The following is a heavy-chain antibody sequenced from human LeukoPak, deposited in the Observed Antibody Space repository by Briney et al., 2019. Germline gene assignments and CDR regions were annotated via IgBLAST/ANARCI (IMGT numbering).Heavy chain of an antibody. CDR1: VLTFSNYP. D-gene: IGHD3-10*01. CDR2: ITGSGDGT. J-gene: IGHJ4*02. CDR3: VKGFVHPTYYFDY. V-gene: IGHV3-23*01. Sequence: GGSLRLSCAVSVLTFSNYPMMLVRQAPGKRLEWVSSITGSGDGTYYADSVRGRFTISRDNSENTLYLQLNSLRAEDTAVYFCVKGFVHPTYYFDYWGQGTLVTVSS.